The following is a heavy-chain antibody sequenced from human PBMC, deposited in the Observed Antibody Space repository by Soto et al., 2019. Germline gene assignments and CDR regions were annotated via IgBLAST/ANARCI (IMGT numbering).Heavy chain of an antibody. V-gene: IGHV3-23*01. Sequence: EVQLLESGGGLVQPGGSLRLSCAASGFTFSSYAMNWVRQGPGKGLEWVSVISGSGGSTYYADSVKGRFTISRDNSKNTLYLHMNSLRAEDTAVYYCASRSSGWYFDYWGQGTLVTVSS. CDR2: ISGSGGST. CDR3: ASRSSGWYFDY. J-gene: IGHJ4*02. CDR1: GFTFSSYA. D-gene: IGHD6-19*01.